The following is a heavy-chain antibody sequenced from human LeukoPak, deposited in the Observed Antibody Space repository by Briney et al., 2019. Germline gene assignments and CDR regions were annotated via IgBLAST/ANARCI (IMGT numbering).Heavy chain of an antibody. Sequence: PSETLSLTCTVSGGSISSYYWSWIRQPPGKGLEWIGYIYYSGSTNYNPSLKSRVTISVDTSKNQFSLKLSSVTAADTAVYYCARGRFGRAAAGTDLGVWGQGTMVTVSS. CDR2: IYYSGST. D-gene: IGHD6-13*01. V-gene: IGHV4-59*01. J-gene: IGHJ3*01. CDR1: GGSISSYY. CDR3: ARGRFGRAAAGTDLGV.